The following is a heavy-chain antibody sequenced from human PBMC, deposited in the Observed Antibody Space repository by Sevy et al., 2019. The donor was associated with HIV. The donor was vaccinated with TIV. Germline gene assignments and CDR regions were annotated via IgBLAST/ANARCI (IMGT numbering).Heavy chain of an antibody. V-gene: IGHV3-30*02. CDR3: AKNFWTGYDVPLGY. J-gene: IGHJ4*02. D-gene: IGHD3-3*01. Sequence: GGSLRLSCAASGFSFSNYGMHWVRQAPGKGLEWVAFISNDGSNKNYADSVKGRFTISRDNSQNTHCLQVNNLRPDDTAVFYCAKNFWTGYDVPLGYWGQRTLVTVSS. CDR1: GFSFSNYG. CDR2: ISNDGSNK.